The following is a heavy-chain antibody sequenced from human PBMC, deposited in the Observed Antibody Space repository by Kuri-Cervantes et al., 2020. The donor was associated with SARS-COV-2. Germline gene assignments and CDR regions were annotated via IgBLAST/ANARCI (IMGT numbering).Heavy chain of an antibody. V-gene: IGHV3-73*01. CDR2: IRSKANEYAT. D-gene: IGHD1-1*01. CDR3: TTQYDAPYMDV. Sequence: GESLKISCAASGFTFSSYWMSWVRQASGKGLEWVGRIRSKANEYATVYTASAKGRFTLSRDDSKNMAYLQMNSLTTEDTAVYYCTTQYDAPYMDVWGKGTTVTVSS. J-gene: IGHJ6*03. CDR1: GFTFSSYW.